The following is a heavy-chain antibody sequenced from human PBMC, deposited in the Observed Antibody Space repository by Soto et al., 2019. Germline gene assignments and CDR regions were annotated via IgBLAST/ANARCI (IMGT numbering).Heavy chain of an antibody. CDR1: GFTFSSYG. V-gene: IGHV3-33*01. CDR3: ARVPLPNTLYDSPSGGAFDI. D-gene: IGHD5-12*01. Sequence: GGSLRLSCAASGFTFSSYGMHWVRQAPGKGLEWVAVIWYDGSNKYYADSVKGRFTISRDNSKNTLYLQMNSLRAEDTAVYYCARVPLPNTLYDSPSGGAFDIWGQGTMVTVS. J-gene: IGHJ3*02. CDR2: IWYDGSNK.